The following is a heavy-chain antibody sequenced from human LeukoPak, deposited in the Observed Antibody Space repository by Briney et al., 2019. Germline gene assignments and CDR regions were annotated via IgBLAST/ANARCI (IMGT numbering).Heavy chain of an antibody. CDR2: ISGSGGST. Sequence: GGSLRLSCAASGFTFNNYAMNWVRQAPGKGLEWVSGISGSGGSTDYADSVKGRFTISRDNSKNTLYLQMNSLRAEDAAVYYCAKYLRGYDRPSDYWGQGTLVTVSS. V-gene: IGHV3-23*01. CDR3: AKYLRGYDRPSDY. D-gene: IGHD5-12*01. J-gene: IGHJ4*02. CDR1: GFTFNNYA.